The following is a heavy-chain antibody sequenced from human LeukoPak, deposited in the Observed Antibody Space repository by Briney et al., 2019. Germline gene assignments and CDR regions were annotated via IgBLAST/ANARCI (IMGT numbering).Heavy chain of an antibody. Sequence: GGSLRLSCAASGFTFSSYSMNWVRQAPGKGLEWVSSISSSSSYIYYADSVKGRFTISRDNAKNSLYLQMNSLRAEDTAVYYCARDRIVGATYYLDYWGQGTLVTVSS. CDR1: GFTFSSYS. J-gene: IGHJ4*02. V-gene: IGHV3-21*01. D-gene: IGHD1-26*01. CDR3: ARDRIVGATYYLDY. CDR2: ISSSSSYI.